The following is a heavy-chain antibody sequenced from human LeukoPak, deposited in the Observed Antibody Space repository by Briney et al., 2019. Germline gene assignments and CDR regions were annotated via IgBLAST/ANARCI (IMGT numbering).Heavy chain of an antibody. V-gene: IGHV3-23*01. CDR3: ARVGDWSNYFGMDA. Sequence: TGGSLRLSCAASGFTFSGHSMTWVRQTPGKGLEWVSAIFGNGVKTYYADSLKGRFTISRDNSKSTLYLQMNSLRADDTAVYYCARVGDWSNYFGMDAWGQGTTVSVSS. CDR2: IFGNGVKT. J-gene: IGHJ6*02. CDR1: GFTFSGHS. D-gene: IGHD3-16*01.